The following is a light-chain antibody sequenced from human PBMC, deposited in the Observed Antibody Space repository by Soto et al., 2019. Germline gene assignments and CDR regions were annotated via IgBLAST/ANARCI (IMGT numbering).Light chain of an antibody. V-gene: IGKV1-6*01. CDR3: LQDINSPWT. Sequence: AIKMTQSQSSLSAPVEYRVTISCRASQGIENSLGWYQQKPGKPPKVLIYGASNLHSGVPPRFSGSGSGTDFTLAISSLQPEDSATYYCLQDINSPWTFGQGTKVEIK. CDR1: QGIENS. J-gene: IGKJ1*01. CDR2: GAS.